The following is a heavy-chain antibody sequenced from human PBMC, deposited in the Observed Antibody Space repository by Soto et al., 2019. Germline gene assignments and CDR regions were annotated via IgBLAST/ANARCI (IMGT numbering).Heavy chain of an antibody. CDR3: ARVATPIARNDY. Sequence: EVQLVESGGGLVQPGGSLRLSCAASGFSLSTYWMSWVRQAPGKGPEWVANIKQDGSEEYYVDSVKGRFSIFRDNAKNSLYLQMNSRRAEDTAVSYCARVATPIARNDYCGRGTLVTVCS. CDR2: IKQDGSEE. V-gene: IGHV3-7*03. J-gene: IGHJ4*01. D-gene: IGHD6-13*01. CDR1: GFSLSTYW.